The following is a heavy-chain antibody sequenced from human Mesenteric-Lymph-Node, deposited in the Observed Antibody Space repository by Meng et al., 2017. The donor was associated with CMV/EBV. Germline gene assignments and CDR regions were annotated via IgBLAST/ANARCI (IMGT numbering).Heavy chain of an antibody. Sequence: CAVYGGSFSGYYWSWIRQPPGKGLEWIGEINHSGSTNYSPSLKSRVTISVDTSKNQFSLKLSSVTAADTAVYYCARGVQLWALPLGYWGQGTLVTVSS. J-gene: IGHJ4*02. D-gene: IGHD5-18*01. CDR2: INHSGST. CDR3: ARGVQLWALPLGY. V-gene: IGHV4-34*01. CDR1: GGSFSGYY.